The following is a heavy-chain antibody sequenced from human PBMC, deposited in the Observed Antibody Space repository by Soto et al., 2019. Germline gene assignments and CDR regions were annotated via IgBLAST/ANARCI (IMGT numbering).Heavy chain of an antibody. CDR2: INHSGST. D-gene: IGHD5-12*01. V-gene: IGHV4-34*01. CDR1: GGSFSGYY. CDR3: ARLSPYSGYDYDY. J-gene: IGHJ4*02. Sequence: SETLSLTCAVYGGSFSGYYWSWIRQPPGKGLEWIGEINHSGSTNYNPSLKSRVTISVDTSKNQFSLKLSSVTAADTAVYYCARLSPYSGYDYDYWGQGTLVTVSS.